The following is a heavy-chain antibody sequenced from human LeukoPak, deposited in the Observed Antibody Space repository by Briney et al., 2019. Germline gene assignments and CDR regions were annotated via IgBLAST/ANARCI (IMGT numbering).Heavy chain of an antibody. V-gene: IGHV3-23*01. CDR2: ISGSGSST. J-gene: IGHJ1*01. D-gene: IGHD2-21*02. Sequence: GGSLRLSCAASGFTFTNYAMSWVRQAPGKGLEWVSAISGSGSSTYYADSVKGRFTISRDNSKNTLYLQMNSLRAEDTAVYYCPKDFGVVVTAIPVYFQHWGQGTLVTVSS. CDR3: PKDFGVVVTAIPVYFQH. CDR1: GFTFTNYA.